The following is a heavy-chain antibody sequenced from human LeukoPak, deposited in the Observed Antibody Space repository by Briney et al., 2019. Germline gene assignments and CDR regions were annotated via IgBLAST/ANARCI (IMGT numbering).Heavy chain of an antibody. V-gene: IGHV4-31*03. CDR3: GRSTPGYCSGGSCYGFGYFDY. D-gene: IGHD2-15*01. Sequence: PSETLSLTCTVSGGSISSGGYYWGWIRQHPGKGLEWIGYIYYSGSIYYNPSLKSRGTISADTSKNQFSLKLNSVTAADTAVYYCGRSTPGYCSGGSCYGFGYFDYWGQGTLVTVSA. CDR2: IYYSGSI. J-gene: IGHJ4*02. CDR1: GGSISSGGYY.